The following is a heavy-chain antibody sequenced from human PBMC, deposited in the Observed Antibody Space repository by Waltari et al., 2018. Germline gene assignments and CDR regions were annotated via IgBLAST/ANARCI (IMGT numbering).Heavy chain of an antibody. D-gene: IGHD6-19*01. CDR3: AAVSGWVFES. CDR1: EFSFRTYG. Sequence: EVQLVESGGGLVQPGGPLRPSCVASEFSFRTYGMRWFRQAPGGGLEWVANIKQDGTEKNYVDSVKGRFTISRDNAETSVYLQMSNLRVDDTATYYCAAVSGWVFESWGQGTLVTVSS. V-gene: IGHV3-7*03. J-gene: IGHJ4*02. CDR2: IKQDGTEK.